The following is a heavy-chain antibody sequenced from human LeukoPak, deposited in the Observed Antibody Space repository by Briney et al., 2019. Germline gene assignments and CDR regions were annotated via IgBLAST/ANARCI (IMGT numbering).Heavy chain of an antibody. J-gene: IGHJ4*02. CDR3: AKDRSKEWLASFDY. Sequence: GGSLRLSCAASGFTVSSNYMSWVRQAPGKGLEWVSAISGSGGSTYYADSVKGRFTISRDNSKNTLYLQMNSLRAEDTAVYYCAKDRSKEWLASFDYWGQGTLVTVSS. V-gene: IGHV3-23*01. D-gene: IGHD6-19*01. CDR1: GFTVSSNY. CDR2: ISGSGGST.